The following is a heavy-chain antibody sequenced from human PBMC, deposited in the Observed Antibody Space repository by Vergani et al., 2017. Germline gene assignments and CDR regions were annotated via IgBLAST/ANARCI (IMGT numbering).Heavy chain of an antibody. CDR2: INHSGTI. J-gene: IGHJ3*01. D-gene: IGHD1-26*01. V-gene: IGHV4-34*01. Sequence: QVQLQQWGPGLLKPSETLSLTCAVSGGSLSGYYWSWIRLAPGEGLVWIGEINHSGTINYNPTLKSPFNVSIDKSRDHFSLKLRSVSAADTAVYFFARRAERWETLLRDDFDVWGQGTFVTVSP. CDR1: GGSLSGYY. CDR3: ARRAERWETLLRDDFDV.